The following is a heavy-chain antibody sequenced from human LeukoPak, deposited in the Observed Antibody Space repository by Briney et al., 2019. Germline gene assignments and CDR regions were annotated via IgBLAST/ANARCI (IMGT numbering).Heavy chain of an antibody. Sequence: GGSLRLSCAASGFTFDDYAMHWVRQAPGKGLVWVSRINSDGSTTTYADSVKGRFTISRDNAKNTLYLQMNSLRAEDTAVYYCARGYYYDSSGPNIPFDYWGQGTLVTVSS. V-gene: IGHV3-74*01. CDR1: GFTFDDYA. CDR3: ARGYYYDSSGPNIPFDY. D-gene: IGHD3-22*01. CDR2: INSDGSTT. J-gene: IGHJ4*02.